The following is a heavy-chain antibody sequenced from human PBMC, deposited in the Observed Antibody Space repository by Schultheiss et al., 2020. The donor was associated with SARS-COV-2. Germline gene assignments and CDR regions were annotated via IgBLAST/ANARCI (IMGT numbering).Heavy chain of an antibody. CDR3: ARGSPGYSSGWPYYNYYYYGMDV. CDR1: GGTFSSYA. Sequence: SVKVSCKASGGTFSSYAISWVRQAPGQGLEWMGGIIPIFGTANYAQKFQGRVTITADESTSTAYMELSSLRSEDTAVYYCARGSPGYSSGWPYYNYYYYGMDVWGQGTTVTVSS. CDR2: IIPIFGTA. V-gene: IGHV1-69*13. D-gene: IGHD6-19*01. J-gene: IGHJ6*02.